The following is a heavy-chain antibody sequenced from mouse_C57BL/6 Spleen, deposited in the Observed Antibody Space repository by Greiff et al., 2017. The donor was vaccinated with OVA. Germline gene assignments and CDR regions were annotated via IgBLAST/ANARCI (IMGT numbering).Heavy chain of an antibody. V-gene: IGHV5-9-1*02. CDR2: ISSGGDYI. J-gene: IGHJ1*03. CDR1: GFTFSSYA. Sequence: DVKLQESGEGLVKPGGSLKLSCAASGFTFSSYAMSWVRQTPEKRLEWVAYISSGGDYIYYADTVKGRFTISRDNARNTLYLQMSSLKSEDTAMYYCTRAYGSSYRYFDVWGTGTTVTVSS. D-gene: IGHD1-1*01. CDR3: TRAYGSSYRYFDV.